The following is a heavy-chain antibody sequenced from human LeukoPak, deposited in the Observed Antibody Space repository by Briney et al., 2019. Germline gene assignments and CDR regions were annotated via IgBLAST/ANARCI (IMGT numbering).Heavy chain of an antibody. D-gene: IGHD3-10*01. Sequence: SETLSLTCTVSGGSISNYYWSWIRQPPGKGLEWIGYIYYSGSTNYNPSFKSRVTISLDTSKNQFSLKLRSVSAADTAVYYCASYYGSGTYFDYWGQGTLVTVSS. CDR2: IYYSGST. V-gene: IGHV4-59*01. J-gene: IGHJ4*02. CDR1: GGSISNYY. CDR3: ASYYGSGTYFDY.